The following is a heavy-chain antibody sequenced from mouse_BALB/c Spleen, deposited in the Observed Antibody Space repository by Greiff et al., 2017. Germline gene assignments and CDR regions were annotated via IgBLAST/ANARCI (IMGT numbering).Heavy chain of an antibody. Sequence: QVQLQQSGPGLVQPSQSLSITCTVSGFSLTSYGVHWVRQSPGKGLEWLGVIWSGGSTDYNAAFISRLSISKDNSKSQVFFKMNSLQADDTAIYYCASSRITTAGYYYAMDYWGQGTSVTVSS. J-gene: IGHJ4*01. CDR1: GFSLTSYG. D-gene: IGHD1-2*01. CDR2: IWSGGST. CDR3: ASSRITTAGYYYAMDY. V-gene: IGHV2-4-1*01.